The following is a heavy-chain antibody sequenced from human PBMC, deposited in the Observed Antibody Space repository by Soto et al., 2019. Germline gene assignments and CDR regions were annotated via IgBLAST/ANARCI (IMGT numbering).Heavy chain of an antibody. CDR3: ARVRSDYGVILDY. J-gene: IGHJ4*02. D-gene: IGHD4-17*01. CDR2: IYYSGST. Sequence: SETLSLTCTVSGGSISSYYWSWIRQPPGKGLEWIGYIYYSGSTNYNPSLKSRVTISVDTSKNQFSLKLGSVTAADTAVYYCARVRSDYGVILDYWGQGTLVTVSS. V-gene: IGHV4-59*01. CDR1: GGSISSYY.